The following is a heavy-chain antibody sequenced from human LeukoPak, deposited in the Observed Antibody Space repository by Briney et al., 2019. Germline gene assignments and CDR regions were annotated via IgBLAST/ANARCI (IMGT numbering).Heavy chain of an antibody. CDR1: GFTFSSYA. J-gene: IGHJ5*02. V-gene: IGHV3-23*01. CDR2: ISGSGGST. D-gene: IGHD2-15*01. Sequence: GGSLRLSCAASGFTFSSYAMSWVRQAPGKGLEWVSAISGSGGSTYYADSVKGRFTISRDNSKNTLYLQMNSLRAEDTAVYYCARDRGLCSGGSCYSSHWFDPWGQGTLVTVSS. CDR3: ARDRGLCSGGSCYSSHWFDP.